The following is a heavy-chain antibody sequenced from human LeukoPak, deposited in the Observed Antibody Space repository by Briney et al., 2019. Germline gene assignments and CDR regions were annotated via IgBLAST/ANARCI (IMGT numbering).Heavy chain of an antibody. CDR2: ISAYNGNT. Sequence: ASVKVSCKASGYTFTSYGISWVRQAPGEGLEWMGWISAYNGNTNYAQKLKGRVTMTTDTSTKTAYMELRSLRSDDTAVYYCARDYYYDSSGYYPLFDYWGQGTLVTVSS. J-gene: IGHJ4*02. V-gene: IGHV1-18*01. D-gene: IGHD3-22*01. CDR3: ARDYYYDSSGYYPLFDY. CDR1: GYTFTSYG.